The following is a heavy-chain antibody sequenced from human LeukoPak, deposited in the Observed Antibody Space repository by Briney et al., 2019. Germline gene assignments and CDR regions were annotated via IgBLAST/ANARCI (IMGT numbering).Heavy chain of an antibody. V-gene: IGHV4-34*01. CDR3: ARGLYCSSTSCYENAFDI. D-gene: IGHD2-2*01. Sequence: SETLSLTCAVYGGSFSGYYWSWIRQPPGKGLEWIGEIKHSGSTNYNPSLKSRVTISVDTSKNQFSLKLSCVTAADTAVYYCARGLYCSSTSCYENAFDIWGQGTMVTVSS. J-gene: IGHJ3*02. CDR1: GGSFSGYY. CDR2: IKHSGST.